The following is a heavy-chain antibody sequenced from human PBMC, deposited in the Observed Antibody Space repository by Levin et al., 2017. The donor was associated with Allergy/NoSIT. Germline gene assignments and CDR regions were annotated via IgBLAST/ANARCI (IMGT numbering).Heavy chain of an antibody. J-gene: IGHJ6*02. CDR3: AKVAAAWIQTEYYYYGMDV. V-gene: IGHV3-30*18. CDR1: GFTFNNYG. D-gene: IGHD5-18*01. Sequence: GGSLRLSCAASGFTFNNYGMHWVRQAPGKGLEWVAVISYDGSNKYYADSVKGRFTISRDNSENTLYLQMHSLRAEDTAVYYCAKVAAAWIQTEYYYYGMDVWGQGTTVTVSS. CDR2: ISYDGSNK.